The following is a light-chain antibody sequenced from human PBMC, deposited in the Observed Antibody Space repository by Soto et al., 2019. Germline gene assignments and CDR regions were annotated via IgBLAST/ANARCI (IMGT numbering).Light chain of an antibody. Sequence: DIQMTQSPSSLSASVGDRVTITCRASQTISTYLNWLQQKPVKAPEVLIYATSSLQSGVPARFSGSGSGTEFTLTISSLQPEDVATYYCQQTYSRVLSFGGGTKVDIK. CDR1: QTISTY. V-gene: IGKV1-39*01. CDR3: QQTYSRVLS. J-gene: IGKJ4*01. CDR2: ATS.